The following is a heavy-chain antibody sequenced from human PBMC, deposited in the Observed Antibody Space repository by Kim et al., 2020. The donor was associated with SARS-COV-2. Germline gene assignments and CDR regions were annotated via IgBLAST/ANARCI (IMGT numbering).Heavy chain of an antibody. Sequence: SETLSLTCPVSGGSISSSNWWCWVRQPPGKGLEWIGEIYHSGSTNYNPSLKGRVTISVDKAKNQFSLKLSSVTAADTAVYYCAREDSSGWYGHCYYGMDVWGQGTTVTVSS. CDR3: AREDSSGWYGHCYYGMDV. CDR2: IYHSGST. D-gene: IGHD6-19*01. V-gene: IGHV4-4*02. CDR1: GGSISSSNW. J-gene: IGHJ6*02.